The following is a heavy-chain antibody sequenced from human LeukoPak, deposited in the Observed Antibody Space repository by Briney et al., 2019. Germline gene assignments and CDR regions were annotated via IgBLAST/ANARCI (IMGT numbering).Heavy chain of an antibody. D-gene: IGHD6-19*01. J-gene: IGHJ4*02. CDR2: INPSGGGT. CDR3: ARQGAYSSAIGMGY. V-gene: IGHV1-46*02. Sequence: ASVKVSRKASGYTFNNYYMYWVRQAPGQGLEWMGMINPSGGGTSYAQKFQGRVTMTRDTSTRTVYMEVSSLKPEDTAVYYCARQGAYSSAIGMGYWGQGTLVTVSS. CDR1: GYTFNNYY.